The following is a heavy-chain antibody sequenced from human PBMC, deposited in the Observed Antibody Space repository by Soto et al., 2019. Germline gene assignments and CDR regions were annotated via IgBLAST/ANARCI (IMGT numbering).Heavy chain of an antibody. CDR1: GFTFSSYW. J-gene: IGHJ6*02. D-gene: IGHD5-12*01. CDR3: ARHVAVATISWGTYGMDV. Sequence: LSLSCAASGFTFSSYWMHWVRQAPGEGLVWVSRINSDGSNTTYADSVKGRFTTSRDNAKNALFLQMNSLRGEDTAVYYCARHVAVATISWGTYGMDVWGQGTTVTVSS. V-gene: IGHV3-74*01. CDR2: INSDGSNT.